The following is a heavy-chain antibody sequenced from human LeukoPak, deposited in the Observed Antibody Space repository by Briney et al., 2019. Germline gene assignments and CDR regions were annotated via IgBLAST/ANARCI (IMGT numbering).Heavy chain of an antibody. CDR2: ISGSGGST. CDR3: AKGPRYNWNDDDAFDI. Sequence: GGSLRFSCAASGFTFSSYARSWVRQAPGKGLEWVSAISGSGGSTYYADSVKGRFTISRDNSKNTLHLRMNSLRAEDTAVYYCAKGPRYNWNDDDAFDIWGQGTMVTVSS. D-gene: IGHD1-1*01. V-gene: IGHV3-23*01. J-gene: IGHJ3*02. CDR1: GFTFSSYA.